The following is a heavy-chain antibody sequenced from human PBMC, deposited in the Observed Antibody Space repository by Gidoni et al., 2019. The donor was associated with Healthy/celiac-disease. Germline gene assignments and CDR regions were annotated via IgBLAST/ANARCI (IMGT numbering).Heavy chain of an antibody. V-gene: IGHV3-30*04. D-gene: IGHD6-19*01. J-gene: IGHJ4*02. Sequence: QVQLVESGGGVVKPGRSLRLPCAASGLTFSSYAMHWVRQAPGKGLELVAFISYDGSNKYYADSVKGRFTISRDNSKNTLYLQMNSLRAEDTAVYYCARAASSGWYGYWGQGTLVTVSS. CDR3: ARAASSGWYGY. CDR1: GLTFSSYA. CDR2: ISYDGSNK.